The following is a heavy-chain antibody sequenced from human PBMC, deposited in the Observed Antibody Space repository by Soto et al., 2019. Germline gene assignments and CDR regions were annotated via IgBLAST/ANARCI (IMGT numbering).Heavy chain of an antibody. CDR2: IKQDGTEE. CDR3: AKARKSDFWSGYPRAGFDS. J-gene: IGHJ4*02. V-gene: IGHV3-7*05. CDR1: GFKFSDYW. D-gene: IGHD3-3*01. Sequence: PGGSLRLSCAYSGFKFSDYWMAWVRQAPGKGLEWVANIKQDGTEEYHVDSLKGRFTISRDNAKNSLFLQMNSLRADDTALYYCAKARKSDFWSGYPRAGFDSWGQGTLVTVSS.